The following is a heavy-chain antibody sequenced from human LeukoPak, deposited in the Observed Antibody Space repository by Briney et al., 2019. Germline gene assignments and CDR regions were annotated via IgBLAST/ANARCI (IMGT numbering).Heavy chain of an antibody. V-gene: IGHV4-59*01. J-gene: IGHJ6*02. CDR3: AGSGNYYYGMDV. CDR2: IYYSGST. D-gene: IGHD3-10*01. Sequence: SETLSLTCTVSGGSINSYYWSWIRQPPGKGLEWIGYIYYSGSTNYNPSLKSRVTISVDTSKNQFSLKLSSVTAADTAVYYCAGSGNYYYGMDVWGQGTTVTVSS. CDR1: GGSINSYY.